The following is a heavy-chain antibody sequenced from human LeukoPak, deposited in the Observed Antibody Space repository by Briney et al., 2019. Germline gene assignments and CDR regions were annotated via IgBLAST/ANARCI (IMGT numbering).Heavy chain of an antibody. CDR1: GGSINSDY. CDR2: MYYSGSST. J-gene: IGHJ6*02. D-gene: IGHD1-26*01. CDR3: ARQGHKLTLVDYYGMDV. Sequence: SETLSLTCTVSGGSINSDYLSWVRQPPGKGLEWIGYMYYSGSSTNYNPSLKSRVTISVDGSKNQLSLKLSSVTAADTAVYYCARQGHKLTLVDYYGMDVWGQGTTVTVSS. V-gene: IGHV4-59*08.